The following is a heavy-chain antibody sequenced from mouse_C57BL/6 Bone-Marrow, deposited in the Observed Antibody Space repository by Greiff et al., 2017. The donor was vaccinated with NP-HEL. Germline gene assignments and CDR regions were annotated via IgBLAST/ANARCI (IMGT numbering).Heavy chain of an antibody. Sequence: QVQLKESGAELVMPGASVKLSCKASGYTFTSYWMHWVKQRPGQGLEWIGEIDPSDSYTNYNQKFKGKSTLTVDKSSSTAYMQLSSLTSEDSAVYYCARRGDGYDGYYFDYWGQGTTLTVSS. D-gene: IGHD2-2*01. J-gene: IGHJ2*01. CDR1: GYTFTSYW. V-gene: IGHV1-69*01. CDR3: ARRGDGYDGYYFDY. CDR2: IDPSDSYT.